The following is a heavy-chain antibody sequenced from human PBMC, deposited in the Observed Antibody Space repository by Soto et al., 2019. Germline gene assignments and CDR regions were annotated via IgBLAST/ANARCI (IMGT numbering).Heavy chain of an antibody. CDR3: ARLGDYYQAFDY. CDR2: IYYSGNIYYSGNT. V-gene: IGHV4-59*08. CDR1: GGSISGYY. J-gene: IGHJ4*01. D-gene: IGHD3-22*01. Sequence: SETLSLTCTVSGGSISGYYWNWIRQSPGKGLEWIGYIYYSGNIYYSGNTNYSPSLKSRVTISVDASKSQFSLNLRSVTAADTAVYYCARLGDYYQAFDYWGHGALVTVSS.